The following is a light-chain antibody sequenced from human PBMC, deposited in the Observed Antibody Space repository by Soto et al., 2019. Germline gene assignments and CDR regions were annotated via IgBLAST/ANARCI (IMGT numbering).Light chain of an antibody. CDR3: TSYAGSNIWV. CDR1: SSDVGAYKY. CDR2: EVS. J-gene: IGLJ3*02. V-gene: IGLV2-8*01. Sequence: QSALTQPPSASGSPGQSVTISCTGTSSDVGAYKYVSWYQQYPGKAPKLMIYEVSKRPSGVPDRFSGSESGNTASLTVSGLQAEDEGDYYCTSYAGSNIWVFGGGTKLTVL.